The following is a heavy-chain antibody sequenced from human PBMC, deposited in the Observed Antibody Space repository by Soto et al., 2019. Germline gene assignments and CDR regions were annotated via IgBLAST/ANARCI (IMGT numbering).Heavy chain of an antibody. J-gene: IGHJ4*02. CDR2: VYYSGKT. D-gene: IGHD3-22*01. V-gene: IGHV4-39*01. CDR3: ARQGPRTLISFHT. CDR1: DSSISTSTYY. Sequence: QLHLQESGPGLVKSSETLSLTCTVSDSSISTSTYYWAWIRPPPGKGLEWIGSVYYSGKTYYNPSPKSGVTIAVDTSKNQYSLRLSSVTAADTAVYYCARQGPRTLISFHTWGQEALVTVSS.